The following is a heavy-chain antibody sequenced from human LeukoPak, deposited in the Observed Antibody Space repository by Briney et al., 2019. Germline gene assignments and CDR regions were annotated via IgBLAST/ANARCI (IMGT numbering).Heavy chain of an antibody. J-gene: IGHJ3*01. CDR3: ARNYYDSSGYYYNLGVFAR. Sequence: ASVTVSCKASGYTFTDYYLEWVRQAPGQGLEWMGWINPETGDTNYAPKFRARVTMSRDTSISTVYMELSRLRSDDTAVYYCARNYYDSSGYYYNLGVFARWGQGTLVTVSS. V-gene: IGHV1-2*02. CDR1: GYTFTDYY. D-gene: IGHD3-22*01. CDR2: INPETGDT.